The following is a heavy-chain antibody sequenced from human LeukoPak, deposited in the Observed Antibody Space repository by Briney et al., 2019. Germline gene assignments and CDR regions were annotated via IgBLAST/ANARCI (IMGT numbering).Heavy chain of an antibody. D-gene: IGHD6-13*01. CDR2: INPSGGRT. Sequence: ASVKVSCKASGYTFTSYYMHWVRQAPGQGLEWMGIINPSGGRTSYAQKFQGRVSMTRDMSTSTVYMELSSLRAEDTAVYYCARDGTAVGINYDYWGQGTLVTVSS. J-gene: IGHJ4*02. CDR1: GYTFTSYY. CDR3: ARDGTAVGINYDY. V-gene: IGHV1-46*01.